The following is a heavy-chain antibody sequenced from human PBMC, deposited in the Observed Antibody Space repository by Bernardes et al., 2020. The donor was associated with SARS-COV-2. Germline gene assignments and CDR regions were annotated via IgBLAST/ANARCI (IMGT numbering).Heavy chain of an antibody. J-gene: IGHJ1*01. D-gene: IGHD5-12*01. Sequence: GGSLRLSCAASGFIFSDYVMHWVRQAPGMGPVWVSRIDNDGRSTHYADSVKGRFTISRDNAKNTLLLQMTSLRAEDTGLYYCVRDRDGYNYWGQGTLVTVSS. CDR2: IDNDGRST. V-gene: IGHV3-74*01. CDR3: VRDRDGYNY. CDR1: GFIFSDYV.